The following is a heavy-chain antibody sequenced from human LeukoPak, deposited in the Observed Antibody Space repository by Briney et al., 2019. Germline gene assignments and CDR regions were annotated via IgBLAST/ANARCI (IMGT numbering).Heavy chain of an antibody. CDR1: GFTFSSYS. J-gene: IGHJ4*02. CDR3: AKDVAVGQGGFDY. D-gene: IGHD1-26*01. V-gene: IGHV3-21*04. CDR2: ISSSSSYI. Sequence: GGSLKLSCAASGFTFSSYSMNWVRQAPGKGLEWVSSISSSSSYIYYADSVKGRFTISRDNAKNSLYLQMNSLRTEDTALYYCAKDVAVGQGGFDYWGQGTLV.